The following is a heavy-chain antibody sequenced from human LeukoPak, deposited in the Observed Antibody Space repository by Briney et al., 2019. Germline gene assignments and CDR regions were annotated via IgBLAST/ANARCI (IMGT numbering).Heavy chain of an antibody. CDR1: GFTSDDYA. Sequence: PGGSLRLSCAASGFTSDDYAMHWVRQAPGKGLEWVSLISGDGGSTYYADSVKGRFTISRDNSKNSLYLQMNSLRTEDTALYYCAKGTQYYYDSSGYYVGYFDYWGQGTLVTVSS. D-gene: IGHD3-22*01. CDR3: AKGTQYYYDSSGYYVGYFDY. V-gene: IGHV3-43*02. CDR2: ISGDGGST. J-gene: IGHJ4*02.